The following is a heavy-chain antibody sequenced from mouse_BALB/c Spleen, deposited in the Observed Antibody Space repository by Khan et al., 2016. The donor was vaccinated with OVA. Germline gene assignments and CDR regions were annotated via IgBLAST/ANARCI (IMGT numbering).Heavy chain of an antibody. CDR3: TRIYRSDFDY. D-gene: IGHD1-1*01. CDR1: GYSFTGYF. V-gene: IGHV1-20*02. Sequence: VQLQQSGPELVRPGASVKISCKASGYSFTGYFMNWVLQSHGKSLEWIGRINPHIGETFYNQRFKDKATLTVYESSNTAHMELRSLASEDSAVYYCTRIYRSDFDYWGQGTTLTVSS. CDR2: INPHIGET. J-gene: IGHJ2*01.